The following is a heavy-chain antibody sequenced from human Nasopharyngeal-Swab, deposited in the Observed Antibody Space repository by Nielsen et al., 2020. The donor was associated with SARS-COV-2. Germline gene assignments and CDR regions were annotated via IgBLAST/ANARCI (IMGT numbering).Heavy chain of an antibody. V-gene: IGHV4-59*01. D-gene: IGHD3-3*01. J-gene: IGHJ6*02. CDR3: ARGERWIYDFWSGPPHYGMDV. Sequence: RQAPGKGLEWVVYIYYSGSTNYNPSLKSRVTISVDTSKNQLSLKLSSVTAADTAVYYCARGERWIYDFWSGPPHYGMDVWGQGTTVTVSS. CDR2: IYYSGST.